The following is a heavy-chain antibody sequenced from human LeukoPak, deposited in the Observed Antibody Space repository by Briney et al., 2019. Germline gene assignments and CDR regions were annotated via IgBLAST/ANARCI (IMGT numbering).Heavy chain of an antibody. D-gene: IGHD5-12*01. V-gene: IGHV4-59*08. Sequence: SETLSLTCTVSGGSISGYFWVWIRQPPGKGLEWIGYIYYTGSTNYNPSLKSRVTISMDTSKNQFSLRLNSVTAADTGVYYCARHRYSGYERVFDYWGQGTLVTVSS. CDR3: ARHRYSGYERVFDY. CDR1: GGSISGYF. J-gene: IGHJ4*02. CDR2: IYYTGST.